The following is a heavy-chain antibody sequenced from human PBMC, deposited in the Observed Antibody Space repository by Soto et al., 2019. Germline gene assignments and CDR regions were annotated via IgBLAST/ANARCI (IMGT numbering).Heavy chain of an antibody. J-gene: IGHJ3*02. D-gene: IGHD3-22*01. CDR3: ARRMEDYYDSSGYYRGRAFDI. Sequence: EVQLVESGGGLVQPGGSLRLSCTVSGFRFSTNEMNWVRQAPGKGLEWVSSISSSASTIDYAHSVKGRFTISRDNAKNSLFLQMNSLRAEDTAVYYCARRMEDYYDSSGYYRGRAFDIWGQGTMVTVSS. CDR2: ISSSASTI. CDR1: GFRFSTNE. V-gene: IGHV3-48*03.